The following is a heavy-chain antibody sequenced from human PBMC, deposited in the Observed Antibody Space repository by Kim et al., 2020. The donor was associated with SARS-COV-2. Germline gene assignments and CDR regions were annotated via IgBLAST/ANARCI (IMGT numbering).Heavy chain of an antibody. J-gene: IGHJ5*02. CDR3: VKYTSSYSFDP. D-gene: IGHD3-22*01. Sequence: ASVKVSCKASGYRFTDYYIHWVRQAPGQGLEWMGCVNPNSGATNYAQLFQGRVTMTRDVSITTAYMELSRLTSDDSAVYFCVKYTSSYSFDPWGQGSLVTVSS. CDR1: GYRFTDYY. CDR2: VNPNSGAT. V-gene: IGHV1-2*02.